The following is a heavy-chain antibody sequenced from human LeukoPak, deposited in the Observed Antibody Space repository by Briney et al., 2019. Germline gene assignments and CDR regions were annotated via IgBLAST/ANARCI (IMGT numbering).Heavy chain of an antibody. Sequence: GGSLRLSCAASGFIFRIYGMNWVRQAPGKGLEWVSSISSSSSYIYYADSVKGRFTISRDNAKNSLYLQMNSLRAEDTAVYYCARERIQLWLDYWGQGTLVTVSS. CDR2: ISSSSSYI. D-gene: IGHD5-18*01. CDR1: GFIFRIYG. CDR3: ARERIQLWLDY. V-gene: IGHV3-21*01. J-gene: IGHJ4*02.